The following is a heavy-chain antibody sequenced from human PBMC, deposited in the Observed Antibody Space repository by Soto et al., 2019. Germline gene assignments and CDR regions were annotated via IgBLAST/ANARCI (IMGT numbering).Heavy chain of an antibody. V-gene: IGHV1-3*01. J-gene: IGHJ6*02. CDR1: GYTFSTHA. Sequence: GASVKVSCKASGYTFSTHAMHWVRQAPGQSLEWMGWLNGGTGQTRYSQKFQDRVIITRDTSASTGYMELSSPTSEDTAVYYCARGKGMEENYFYYGLDIWGQGTTVTVSS. D-gene: IGHD1-1*01. CDR2: LNGGTGQT. CDR3: ARGKGMEENYFYYGLDI.